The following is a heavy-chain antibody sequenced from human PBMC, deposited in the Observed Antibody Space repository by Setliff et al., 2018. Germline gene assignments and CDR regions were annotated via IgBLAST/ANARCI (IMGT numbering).Heavy chain of an antibody. CDR1: GESFSAYY. Sequence: SETLSLTCAVYGESFSAYYCSWIRLAPGKGLEWIGDINYSGSTNFNPSLKSRVTISKDTSNNQFSLKLASVTAADTAVYYCAIGPLIFGGVLLQDWGLGTLVTVSS. CDR2: INYSGST. J-gene: IGHJ4*02. V-gene: IGHV4-34*01. D-gene: IGHD3-16*01. CDR3: AIGPLIFGGVLLQD.